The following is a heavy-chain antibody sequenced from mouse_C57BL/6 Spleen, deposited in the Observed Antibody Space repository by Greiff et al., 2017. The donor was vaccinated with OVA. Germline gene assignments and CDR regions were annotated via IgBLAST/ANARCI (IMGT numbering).Heavy chain of an antibody. CDR1: GYTFTSYW. D-gene: IGHD2-4*01. Sequence: VQLQQPGTELVKPGASVKLSCKASGYTFTSYWMHWVKQRPGQGLEWIGNINPSNGGTNYNEKFKSKATLTVDKSSSTAYMQLSSLTSEDSAVYYCARSLYYDYEDYAMDYWGQGTSVTVSS. CDR3: ARSLYYDYEDYAMDY. J-gene: IGHJ4*01. CDR2: INPSNGGT. V-gene: IGHV1-53*01.